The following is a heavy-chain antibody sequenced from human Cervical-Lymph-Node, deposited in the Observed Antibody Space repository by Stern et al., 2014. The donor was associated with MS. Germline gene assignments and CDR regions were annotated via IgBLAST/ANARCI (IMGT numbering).Heavy chain of an antibody. J-gene: IGHJ4*02. Sequence: VQLVESGGGVVQPGTSLRLSCVASGFSFSDYGIHWVRQAPGKALEWVAVISYDGTHKYYADSLKGRVTISRDNSRNTLYFQMNSLRSDDTAVYYCAKDLGGNAFDYWGRGTLVTVSS. CDR2: ISYDGTHK. CDR3: AKDLGGNAFDY. V-gene: IGHV3-30*18. CDR1: GFSFSDYG. D-gene: IGHD4-23*01.